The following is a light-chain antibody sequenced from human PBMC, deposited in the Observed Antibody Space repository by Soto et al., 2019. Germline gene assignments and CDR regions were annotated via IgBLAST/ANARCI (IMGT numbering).Light chain of an antibody. CDR1: QSVSNNY. V-gene: IGKV3-20*01. Sequence: EIVVSMSPGAPSLSPGERATLSCRASQSVSNNYLAWYQQKPGQAPRLLIYGASNRATGIPDRFSGSGSGTDFTLTISRLEPEDFAVYYCHQYGSLIPFCQGTRLAIK. CDR2: GAS. J-gene: IGKJ5*01. CDR3: HQYGSLIP.